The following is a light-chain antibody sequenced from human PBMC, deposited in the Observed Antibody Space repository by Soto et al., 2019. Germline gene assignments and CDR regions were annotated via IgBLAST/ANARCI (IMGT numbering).Light chain of an antibody. V-gene: IGKV1D-8*03. Sequence: VIWMTQSPSLLSGSACHRVTIRCRMSQGISGYLAWYHQKPGKAPELLIYASSSLQTGVPSRFSGSGFGTAFTLTISSLQPDDSAIYYCQQADTVPITFGQGTRLE. CDR3: QQADTVPIT. CDR1: QGISGY. J-gene: IGKJ5*01. CDR2: ASS.